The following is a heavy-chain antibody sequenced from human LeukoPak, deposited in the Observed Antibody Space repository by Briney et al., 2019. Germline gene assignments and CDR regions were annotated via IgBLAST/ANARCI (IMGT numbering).Heavy chain of an antibody. D-gene: IGHD3-10*01. CDR2: INHSGSN. J-gene: IGHJ6*03. V-gene: IGHV4-34*01. Sequence: KPSETVSLTCAVYGGSFSGYYWSWLPQPPGKALEWIVEINHSGSNNYNPSLKSRVTVSVDTSKNQFSLKLSSVTAAETAVYYCARCMGRGVAYYMDVWGKGTTVTVSS. CDR1: GGSFSGYY. CDR3: ARCMGRGVAYYMDV.